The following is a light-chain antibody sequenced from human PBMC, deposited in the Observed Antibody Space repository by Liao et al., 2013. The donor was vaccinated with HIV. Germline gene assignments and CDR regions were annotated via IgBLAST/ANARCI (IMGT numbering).Light chain of an antibody. CDR1: NIGGKS. CDR3: QSADSSDTFHVV. Sequence: SYVLTQPPSVSVAPGRTATITCGGDNIGGKSVHWYQQKPGQAPVLVIYKDSERPSGIPERFSGSSSGTTVTLTISGVQAEDEADYYCQSADSSDTFHVVFGGGTKLTVL. V-gene: IGLV3-25*03. J-gene: IGLJ2*01. CDR2: KDS.